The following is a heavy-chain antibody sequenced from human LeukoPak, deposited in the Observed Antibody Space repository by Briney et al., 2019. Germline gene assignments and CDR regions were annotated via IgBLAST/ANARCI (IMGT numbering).Heavy chain of an antibody. Sequence: PGGSLRLSCAASGFTFSTYWMTWVRQAPGKGLEWVASISSDGSGKYYMDSAKGRFTISRDNAKNSLFLQMNSLRAEDTAVHYCGRVRPGDADYWGQGTLVTVSS. CDR2: ISSDGSGK. V-gene: IGHV3-7*01. J-gene: IGHJ4*02. CDR3: GRVRPGDADY. CDR1: GFTFSTYW. D-gene: IGHD1-26*01.